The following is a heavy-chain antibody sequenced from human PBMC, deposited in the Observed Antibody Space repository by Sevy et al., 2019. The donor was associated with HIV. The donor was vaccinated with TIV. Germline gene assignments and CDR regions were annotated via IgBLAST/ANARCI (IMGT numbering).Heavy chain of an antibody. Sequence: GGSLRLSCAASGFTFSSYAMSWVRQAPGKGLEWVSAISGSGGSTYYADSVKDRFTISRDNSKNTLYLQMNSLRAEDTAVYYCAKDPNYYDSSGSYWGQGTLVTVSS. CDR3: AKDPNYYDSSGSY. CDR1: GFTFSSYA. V-gene: IGHV3-23*01. J-gene: IGHJ4*02. CDR2: ISGSGGST. D-gene: IGHD3-22*01.